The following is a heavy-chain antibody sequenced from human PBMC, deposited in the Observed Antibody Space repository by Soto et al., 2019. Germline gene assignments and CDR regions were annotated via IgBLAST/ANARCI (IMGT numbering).Heavy chain of an antibody. V-gene: IGHV3-23*01. D-gene: IGHD3-22*01. CDR1: GFTFSSYA. J-gene: IGHJ4*02. CDR3: AKDLRDSSGYYYYIDY. CDR2: ISGSGGST. Sequence: QPVGSLRLSCAASGFTFSSYAMSWVRQAPGKGLEWVSAISGSGGSTYYADSVKGRFTISRDTSKNTLYLQMNRLRAEDTAVYYCAKDLRDSSGYYYYIDYWGQGTLVTVSS.